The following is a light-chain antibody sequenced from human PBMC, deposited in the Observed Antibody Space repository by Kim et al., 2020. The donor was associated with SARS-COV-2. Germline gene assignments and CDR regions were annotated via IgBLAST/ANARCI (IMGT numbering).Light chain of an antibody. J-gene: IGLJ3*02. CDR2: GKT. CDR1: SLRRFY. CDR3: NSRDSTDNHWV. Sequence: SSELTQDPAVSVALGQTVRITCQGDSLRRFYASWYQQKPGQAPVLVIYGKTNRPSGIPDRFSGSSSGNTASLTITGAQAEDKADYYCNSRDSTDNHWVFGGGTQLTVL. V-gene: IGLV3-19*01.